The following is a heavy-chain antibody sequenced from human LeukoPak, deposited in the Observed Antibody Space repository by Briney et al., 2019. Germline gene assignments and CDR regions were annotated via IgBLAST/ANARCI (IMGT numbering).Heavy chain of an antibody. Sequence: SETLSLTCAVYGGSFSGYYWSWIRQPPGKGLEWIGEINHSGSTNYNPSLKSRVTISVDTSKNQFSLKLSSVTAADTAVYYCARVGRQLVRRPANYYFDYWGQGTLVTVSS. CDR3: ARVGRQLVRRPANYYFDY. D-gene: IGHD6-6*01. V-gene: IGHV4-34*01. J-gene: IGHJ4*02. CDR1: GGSFSGYY. CDR2: INHSGST.